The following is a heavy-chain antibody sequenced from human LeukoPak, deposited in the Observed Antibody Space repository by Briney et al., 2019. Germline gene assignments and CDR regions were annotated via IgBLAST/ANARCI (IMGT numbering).Heavy chain of an antibody. D-gene: IGHD3-10*01. CDR3: ARDRAVRGVIITAQFDY. CDR1: GYTFTGYY. CDR2: INPNSGGT. J-gene: IGHJ4*02. V-gene: IGHV1-2*02. Sequence: ASVKVSCKASGYTFTGYYMHWVRQAPGQGLEWMGWINPNSGGTNYAQKFQGRVTMTTDTSTSTAYMELRSLRSDDTAVYYCARDRAVRGVIITAQFDYWGQGTLVTVSS.